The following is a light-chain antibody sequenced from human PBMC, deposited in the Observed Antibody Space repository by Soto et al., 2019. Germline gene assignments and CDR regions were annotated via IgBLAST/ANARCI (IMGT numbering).Light chain of an antibody. CDR3: QHYGSSPLT. V-gene: IGKV3-20*01. CDR2: GAS. CDR1: QGIAGSY. J-gene: IGKJ4*01. Sequence: EIVLTQSPGTLSLSPGERATLSCRASQGIAGSYLAWYRQNPGQPPRRLIYGASNRATGIPDRFSGSGSGTDFNLTISRLEPEDFAVYYCQHYGSSPLTFGGGAKVDIK.